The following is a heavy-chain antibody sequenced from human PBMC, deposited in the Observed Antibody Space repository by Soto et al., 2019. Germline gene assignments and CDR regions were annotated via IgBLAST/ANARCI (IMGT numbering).Heavy chain of an antibody. V-gene: IGHV5-10-1*03. D-gene: IGHD3-16*01. CDR2: IDPSDSYT. Sequence: EVQLVQSGAEVKKPGESLRISCKGSGYSFTSYWISWVRQMPGKGLEWMGRIDPSDSYTNYSPSFQGHVTISADKSISTAYLQWSSLKASDTAMYYCARHGAWGGEDDWYFELWGRGTLVTVSS. CDR1: GYSFTSYW. CDR3: ARHGAWGGEDDWYFEL. J-gene: IGHJ2*01.